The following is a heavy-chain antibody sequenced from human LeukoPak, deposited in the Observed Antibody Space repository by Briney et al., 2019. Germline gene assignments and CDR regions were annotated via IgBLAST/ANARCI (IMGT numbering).Heavy chain of an antibody. CDR3: ARGGRWLQLSFSDY. Sequence: PGGSLRLSCAASGFTFSTYAMHWVRQAPGKGLEWVAVISNDATKKYYADSVKGRSTISRDNSERTLYLQMNSLRAEDTAVYYCARGGRWLQLSFSDYWGQGTLVTVSS. D-gene: IGHD5-24*01. CDR1: GFTFSTYA. J-gene: IGHJ4*02. V-gene: IGHV3-30*03. CDR2: ISNDATKK.